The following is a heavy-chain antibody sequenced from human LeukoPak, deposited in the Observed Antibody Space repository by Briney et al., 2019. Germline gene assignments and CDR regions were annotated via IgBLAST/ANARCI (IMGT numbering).Heavy chain of an antibody. D-gene: IGHD6-6*01. CDR2: IYYSGST. Sequence: SETLSLTCTVSGGSISYYYWTWFRQPPGKGLEWIGYIYYSGSTNYNPSLKSRVTISVDRSKNQFSLKLSSVTAADTAVYYCARSSSGDYLDYWGQGTLVTVSS. CDR3: ARSSSGDYLDY. CDR1: GGSISYYY. V-gene: IGHV4-59*01. J-gene: IGHJ4*02.